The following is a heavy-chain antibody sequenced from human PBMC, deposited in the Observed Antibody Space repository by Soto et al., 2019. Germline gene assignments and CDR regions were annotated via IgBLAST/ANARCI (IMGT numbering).Heavy chain of an antibody. CDR3: ARDQFDEYQLLYAPRWFDP. CDR1: GFTFSSFW. V-gene: IGHV3-74*01. CDR2: ASPDGTST. Sequence: EVQLVESGGGLVQPGGSLRLSCAASGFTFSSFWMHWVRQAPGKGLEWVSRASPDGTSTSYADSVKGRFTISRDNAKNSLYLQMNSLRAEDTAVYYCARDQFDEYQLLYAPRWFDPWGQGTLVTVSS. D-gene: IGHD2-2*02. J-gene: IGHJ5*02.